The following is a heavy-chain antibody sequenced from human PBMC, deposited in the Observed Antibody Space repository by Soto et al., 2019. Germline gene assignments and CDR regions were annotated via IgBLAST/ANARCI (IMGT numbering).Heavy chain of an antibody. CDR3: ATVHNTSRSFNY. CDR1: GLTFSVSA. Sequence: XGSLGLSCVASGLTFSVSAMTGVRQAPGKGLEWVSTTGISGRTTYYGDSVKGRFTVSRDNSKNTLDLQMSSLRAEDTAVYYCATVHNTSRSFNYWGRGTLVTVSS. J-gene: IGHJ4*02. CDR2: TGISGRTT. D-gene: IGHD1-20*01. V-gene: IGHV3-23*01.